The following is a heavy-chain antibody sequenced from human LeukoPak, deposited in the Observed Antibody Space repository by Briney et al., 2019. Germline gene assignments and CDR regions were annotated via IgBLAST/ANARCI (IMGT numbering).Heavy chain of an antibody. CDR1: GFTFSSYS. D-gene: IGHD3-22*01. CDR3: ARAEYYYDSSGYFWYAFDI. V-gene: IGHV3-21*01. J-gene: IGHJ3*02. CDR2: ISSSSSYI. Sequence: GGSLRLSCAASGFTFSSYSMNWVRQAPGKGLEWVSSISSSSSYIYYADSVKGRFTISRDNAKNSLYLQMNSLRAEDTAVYYCARAEYYYDSSGYFWYAFDIWGQGAMVTVSS.